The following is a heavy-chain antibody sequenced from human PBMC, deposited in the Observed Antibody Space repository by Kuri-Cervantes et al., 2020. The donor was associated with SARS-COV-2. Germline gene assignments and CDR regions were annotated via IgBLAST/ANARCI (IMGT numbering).Heavy chain of an antibody. Sequence: GSLRLSCAVYGGSFSGYYWCWIRQPPGKGLEWIGEINHSGSTNYNPSLKSRVTISVDTSTNQFSLKLSSVTAADTAVYYCARGGAVTTFFRIGRAFDIWGQGTMVTVSS. CDR2: INHSGST. D-gene: IGHD4-11*01. V-gene: IGHV4-34*01. CDR3: ARGGAVTTFFRIGRAFDI. J-gene: IGHJ3*02. CDR1: GGSFSGYY.